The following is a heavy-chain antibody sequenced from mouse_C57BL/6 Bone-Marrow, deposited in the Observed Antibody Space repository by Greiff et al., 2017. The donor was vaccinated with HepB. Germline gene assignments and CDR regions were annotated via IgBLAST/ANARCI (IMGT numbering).Heavy chain of an antibody. D-gene: IGHD1-3*01. V-gene: IGHV1-82*01. J-gene: IGHJ3*01. Sequence: QVQLKQSGPELVKPGASVKISCKASGYAFSSSWMNWVKQRPGKGLEWIGRIYPGDGDTNYNGKFKGKATLTADKSSSTAYMQLSSLTSEDSAVYFCARRYTLAYWGQGTLVTVSA. CDR3: ARRYTLAY. CDR2: IYPGDGDT. CDR1: GYAFSSSW.